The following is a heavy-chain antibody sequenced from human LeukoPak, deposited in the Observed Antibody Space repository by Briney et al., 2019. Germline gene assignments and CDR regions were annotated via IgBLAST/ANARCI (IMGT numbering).Heavy chain of an antibody. CDR3: ARLVPALGGYYFVY. Sequence: SETLSLTCTVSGYSISSGYYWGWIRQPPGKGLEWFGSIYHSGSTYYNPSLKSRVTISVVTSKHQFSLELSSVTAADTAVYYCARLVPALGGYYFVYRGEGTLVTVPS. V-gene: IGHV4-38-2*02. D-gene: IGHD6-13*01. CDR2: IYHSGST. CDR1: GYSISSGYY. J-gene: IGHJ4*02.